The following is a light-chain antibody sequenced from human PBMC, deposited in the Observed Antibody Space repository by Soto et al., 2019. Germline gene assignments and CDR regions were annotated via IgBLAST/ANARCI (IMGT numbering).Light chain of an antibody. V-gene: IGLV2-14*01. Sequence: QSALTQPASVSGSPGQSITISCTGTSSDVGGYNYVSWYQQHPGKAPKLLIYDVSNRPSGVSNRFSGSKSGNTASLTISGLQAEDEADYSCSSYTNSGSHVIFGGGTQLTVL. CDR2: DVS. CDR3: SSYTNSGSHVI. CDR1: SSDVGGYNY. J-gene: IGLJ2*01.